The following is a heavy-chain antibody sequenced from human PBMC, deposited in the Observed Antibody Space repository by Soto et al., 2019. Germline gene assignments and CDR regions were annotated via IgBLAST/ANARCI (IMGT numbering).Heavy chain of an antibody. CDR3: AGGYCNNGVCRVYYYYYMDV. D-gene: IGHD2-8*01. CDR1: GYTFTSYG. CDR2: IIPNNGIA. J-gene: IGHJ6*03. Sequence: SVKVSCKASGYTFTSYGISWVRQAPGQGLEWMGRIIPNNGIANYAQKFQGRVTITADKSTSTAYMGLSSLRSEDTAVYYCAGGYCNNGVCRVYYYYYMDVWGKGTTVTVSS. V-gene: IGHV1-69*04.